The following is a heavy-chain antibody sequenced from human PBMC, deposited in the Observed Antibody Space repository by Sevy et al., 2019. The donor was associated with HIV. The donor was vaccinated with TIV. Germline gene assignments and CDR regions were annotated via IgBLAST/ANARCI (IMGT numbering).Heavy chain of an antibody. CDR3: ARHSFKHGYRPHYFDY. V-gene: IGHV4-39*01. Sequence: SETLSLTCSVSGGSITSKNYFWAWIRQSPGKGLEWIGSIYHSWSTYHSPSLQSRVGISVDTSRRNFSLKLSSVTATDTAVYYCARHSFKHGYRPHYFDYWSQGTLVTVSS. CDR2: IYHSWST. J-gene: IGHJ4*02. D-gene: IGHD5-18*01. CDR1: GGSITSKNYF.